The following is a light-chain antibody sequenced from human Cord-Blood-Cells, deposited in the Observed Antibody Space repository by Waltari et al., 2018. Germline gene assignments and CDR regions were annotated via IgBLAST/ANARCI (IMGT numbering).Light chain of an antibody. CDR1: QGISSY. CDR2: AAS. J-gene: IGKJ4*01. CDR3: QQYYSYPLT. V-gene: IGKV1-8*01. Sequence: IRMHQSPSSFSASTRDRVAITCRASQGISSYLAWYQQKPGKAPKLLIYAASTLQSGVPSRFSGSGSGTDCTLTISCLQSEDFATYYCQQYYSYPLTFGGGTKVEIK.